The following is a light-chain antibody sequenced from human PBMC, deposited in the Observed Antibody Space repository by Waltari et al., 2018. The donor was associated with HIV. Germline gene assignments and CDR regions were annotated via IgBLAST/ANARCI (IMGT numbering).Light chain of an antibody. Sequence: DIQMTQSPSSLSASVGDRVTITCQAGQDISNFLNWYQQKPGKAPKLLIYDAANLETGVPSRFSGSESGTDFTFTISSLQPEDIVTYYGQQYDNLPMYTFGQGTKLEI. V-gene: IGKV1-33*01. J-gene: IGKJ2*01. CDR2: DAA. CDR1: QDISNF. CDR3: QQYDNLPMYT.